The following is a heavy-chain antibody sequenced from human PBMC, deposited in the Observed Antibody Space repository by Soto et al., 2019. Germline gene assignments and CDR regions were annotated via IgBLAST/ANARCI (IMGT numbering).Heavy chain of an antibody. CDR2: INGDGSVT. J-gene: IGHJ4*02. CDR3: VRVKETTGWGAFDY. CDR1: GFTFSGFW. V-gene: IGHV3-74*01. Sequence: EVQLVESGGGLVQPGGSLRLSCTASGFTFSGFWMHWVRQAPGKGLVWVSRINGDGSVTNYADSVKGRFTISRENAKNTSYLQMNRLRVEAAAAYDCVRVKETTGWGAFDYWGQGTLVTVSS. D-gene: IGHD3-10*01.